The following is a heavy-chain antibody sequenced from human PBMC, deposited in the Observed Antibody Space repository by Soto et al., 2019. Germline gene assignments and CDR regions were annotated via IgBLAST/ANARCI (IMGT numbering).Heavy chain of an antibody. Sequence: PXVSLQLSCTASGFSFSTHAMSWVRQAPGKGLEWVSSISSGGTTTFYAASVEGRFTISRDKSKNTLYLQMNRLRADDTAVYYCAREGGSIGGWFGRKFDSWGQGTQVTVSS. CDR1: GFSFSTHA. CDR3: AREGGSIGGWFGRKFDS. D-gene: IGHD6-19*01. CDR2: ISSGGTTT. V-gene: IGHV3-23*01. J-gene: IGHJ4*02.